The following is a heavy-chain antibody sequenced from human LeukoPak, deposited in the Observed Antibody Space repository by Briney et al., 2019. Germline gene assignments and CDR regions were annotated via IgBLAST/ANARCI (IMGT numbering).Heavy chain of an antibody. D-gene: IGHD3-10*01. J-gene: IGHJ3*02. CDR2: IYCSGST. V-gene: IGHV4-39*07. CDR1: GGSINSNGYY. CDR3: ARDSPRDQESLQWAFDI. Sequence: KTSETLSLTCTVSGGSINSNGYYWGWLRQPPGKGLERIGNIYCSGSTYYNPSPKSRVTISIDTSKNQFSLKLSSVTAADTAVYYCARDSPRDQESLQWAFDIWGQGTMVTVSS.